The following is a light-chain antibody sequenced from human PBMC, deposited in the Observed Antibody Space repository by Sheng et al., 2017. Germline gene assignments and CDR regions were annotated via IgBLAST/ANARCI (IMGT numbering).Light chain of an antibody. V-gene: IGLV3-25*03. CDR2: SDR. CDR1: ALPKQY. Sequence: SYDLTQPPSVSVSPGQTAKITCSGDALPKQYVYWYQQKPGQAPVLVIYSDRERSSVIPERFSGSSSGTTVTLTISGVQAEDEADYYCQSADSTGTYPLVFGTGTKVTVL. J-gene: IGLJ1*01. CDR3: QSADSTGTYPLV.